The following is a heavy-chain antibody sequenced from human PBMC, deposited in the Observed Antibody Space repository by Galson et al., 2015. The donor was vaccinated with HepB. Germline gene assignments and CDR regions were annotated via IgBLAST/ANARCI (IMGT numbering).Heavy chain of an antibody. J-gene: IGHJ6*02. V-gene: IGHV3-48*03. CDR1: GFTFSSSA. Sequence: SCAASGFTFSSSAMNWVRQVPGKGLEWILSVNSGGYSMYADSLKGRFTISRDNAKNSVDLQLDSLRVEDTAVYYCARQWAHQDFSTDRFYYFGLDAWGQGTSVTVSS. CDR3: ARQWAHQDFSTDRFYYFGLDA. D-gene: IGHD6-19*01. CDR2: VNSGGYSM.